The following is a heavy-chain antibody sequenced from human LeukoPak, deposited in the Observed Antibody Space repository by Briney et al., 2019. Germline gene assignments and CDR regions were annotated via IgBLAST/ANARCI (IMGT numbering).Heavy chain of an antibody. CDR2: INPRGSA. D-gene: IGHD6-19*01. J-gene: IGHJ6*04. V-gene: IGHV4-34*01. Sequence: PETLSLTCGVSGGSFSSHYRTWIRQPPGKGLEWIGEINPRGSANYNPSLESRVTVSADTSRNQLSLSLTSVTAADSAVYFCARGLQQGSAWSWGPKEKSYQYMDVWGTGTTVIVSS. CDR1: GGSFSSHY. CDR3: ARGLQQGSAWSWGPKEKSYQYMDV.